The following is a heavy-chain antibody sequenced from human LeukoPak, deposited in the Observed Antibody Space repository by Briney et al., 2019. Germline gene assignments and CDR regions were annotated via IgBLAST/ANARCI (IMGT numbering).Heavy chain of an antibody. D-gene: IGHD1-26*01. V-gene: IGHV3-53*05. CDR2: VYGGGST. CDR3: AKANPLIVGARAGGPINF. J-gene: IGHJ3*01. CDR1: GFTVSNNY. Sequence: GGSLRLSCAASGFTVSNNYMSWVLQAPGKGLEWVSVVYGGGSTYYADSVKGRFTISRDNSKNTLYLQMNTLRTEDTAVYYCAKANPLIVGARAGGPINFWGQGTMVTVSS.